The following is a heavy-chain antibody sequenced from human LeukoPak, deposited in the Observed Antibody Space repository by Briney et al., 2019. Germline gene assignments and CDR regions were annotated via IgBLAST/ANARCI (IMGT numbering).Heavy chain of an antibody. V-gene: IGHV4-59*01. CDR2: IYYSGST. D-gene: IGHD1-26*01. CDR1: GGSTSNYY. CDR3: ARDEGPYNGSYFEY. Sequence: SETLSLTCTVPGGSTSNYYWSWIRQPPGKGLELIGYIYYSGSTNYNPSLKSRVTISVDTSKNQFSLKLSSVTAADTAVYYCARDEGPYNGSYFEYWGQGTLVTVSS. J-gene: IGHJ4*02.